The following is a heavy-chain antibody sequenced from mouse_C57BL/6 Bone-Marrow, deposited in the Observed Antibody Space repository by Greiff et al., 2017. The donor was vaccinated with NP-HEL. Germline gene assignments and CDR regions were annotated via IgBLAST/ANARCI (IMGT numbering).Heavy chain of an antibody. CDR3: ARGRSYDYLFAY. D-gene: IGHD2-4*01. V-gene: IGHV1-26*01. CDR2: INPNNGGT. J-gene: IGHJ3*01. Sequence: VQLQQSGPELVKPGASVKISCKASGYTFTDYYMNWVKQSHGKSLEWIGDINPNNGGTSYNQKFKGKATLTVDKSSSTAYMELRSLTSEDSAVYYCARGRSYDYLFAYWGQGTLVTVSA. CDR1: GYTFTDYY.